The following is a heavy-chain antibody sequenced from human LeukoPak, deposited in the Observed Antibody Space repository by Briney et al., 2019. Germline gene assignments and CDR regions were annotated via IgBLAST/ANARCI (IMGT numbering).Heavy chain of an antibody. Sequence: PSETLSLTCAVYGGSFRDSYWSWIRQPPGKGLEWIGEINHSGSTNHNPSLKSRVTISVDTSKNHFSLKLSSVTAADTAVYYCARGWSGTLFDYWGQGTLVTVSS. CDR3: ARGWSGTLFDY. V-gene: IGHV4-34*01. CDR2: INHSGST. CDR1: GGSFRDSY. D-gene: IGHD3-3*01. J-gene: IGHJ4*02.